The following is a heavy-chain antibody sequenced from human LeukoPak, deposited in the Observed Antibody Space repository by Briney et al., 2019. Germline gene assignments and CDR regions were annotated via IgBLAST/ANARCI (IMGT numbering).Heavy chain of an antibody. D-gene: IGHD3-22*01. CDR2: ISGSGGGT. CDR3: AKSKGITMIVVVITPFDY. CDR1: GFTFSSYA. V-gene: IGHV3-23*01. J-gene: IGHJ4*02. Sequence: GGSLRLSCAASGFTFSSYAMSWVRQAPGKGLEWVSAISGSGGGTYYADSVKGRFTISRDNSKNTLYLQMNSLRAEDTAVYYCAKSKGITMIVVVITPFDYWGQGTLVTVSS.